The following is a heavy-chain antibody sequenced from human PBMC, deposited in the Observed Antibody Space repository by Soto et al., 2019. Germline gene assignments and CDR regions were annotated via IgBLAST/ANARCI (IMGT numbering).Heavy chain of an antibody. J-gene: IGHJ3*02. CDR1: GFTFSGYW. Sequence: PGGSLRLSCGGSGFTFSGYWMSWVRQAPGKGLEWVANIKEDGSGKHYVDSVKGRFTISRDNAKNSLYLQMNSLGAEDTAIYYCARIQLVRTGAFDIWGQGTMVTVSS. CDR3: ARIQLVRTGAFDI. V-gene: IGHV3-7*01. CDR2: IKEDGSGK. D-gene: IGHD6-6*01.